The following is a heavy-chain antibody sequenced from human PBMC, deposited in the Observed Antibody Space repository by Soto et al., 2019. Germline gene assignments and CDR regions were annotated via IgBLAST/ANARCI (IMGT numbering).Heavy chain of an antibody. CDR1: GFTFSSYA. D-gene: IGHD3-10*01. CDR3: AYTSGSHLGSQQN. CDR2: ISGGGGST. Sequence: EVQLLESGGGLVQPGGSLRLSCAASGFTFSSYAMSWVRQAPGKGLEWVSGISGGGGSTYYADSVKGRFTISRDNSKNTLYLQMYSLRAEDTAVYYCAYTSGSHLGSQQNWGQGTLVTVSS. V-gene: IGHV3-23*01. J-gene: IGHJ4*02.